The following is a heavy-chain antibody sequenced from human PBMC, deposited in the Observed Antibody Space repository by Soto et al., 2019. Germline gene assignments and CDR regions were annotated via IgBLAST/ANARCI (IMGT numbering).Heavy chain of an antibody. Sequence: GGSLRLSCAASGFTFSSYSMNWVRQAPGKGLEWVSSISSSSSYIYYADSVKGRFTISRDNAKNSLYLQMNSLRAEDTAVYYCARVVPNGYDSLYFDYWGQGTLVTVSS. J-gene: IGHJ4*02. V-gene: IGHV3-21*01. CDR3: ARVVPNGYDSLYFDY. CDR2: ISSSSSYI. CDR1: GFTFSSYS. D-gene: IGHD5-12*01.